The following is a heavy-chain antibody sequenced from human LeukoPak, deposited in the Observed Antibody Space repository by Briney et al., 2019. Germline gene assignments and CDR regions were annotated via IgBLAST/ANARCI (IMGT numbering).Heavy chain of an antibody. CDR3: ARDRFRNYYDSSGYPD. CDR2: ITGSGGIT. V-gene: IGHV3-23*01. D-gene: IGHD3-22*01. Sequence: GSLRLSCAASGFTFSNYAMSWVRQAPGKGLEWVSGITGSGGITHYADSVKGRFTISRDNAKNSLYLQMNSLRAEDTAVYYCARDRFRNYYDSSGYPDWGQGTLVTVSS. CDR1: GFTFSNYA. J-gene: IGHJ4*02.